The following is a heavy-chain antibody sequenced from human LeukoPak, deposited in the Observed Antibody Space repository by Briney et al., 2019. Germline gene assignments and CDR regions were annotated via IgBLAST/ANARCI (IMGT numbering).Heavy chain of an antibody. J-gene: IGHJ4*02. D-gene: IGHD1-7*01. Sequence: GGSLRLSCAASGFNFRPFWMHWVRQAPGKGLVWVSRIDIDGNTVYADPVKGRFTISRDNAKSTLYLEMNSLRAEDTAVYYCARDMNYNLDYWGPGTLVTVSP. CDR1: GFNFRPFW. CDR3: ARDMNYNLDY. V-gene: IGHV3-74*01. CDR2: IDIDGNT.